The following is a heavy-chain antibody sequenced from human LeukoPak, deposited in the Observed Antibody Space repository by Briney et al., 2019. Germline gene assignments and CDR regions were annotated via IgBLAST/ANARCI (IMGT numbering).Heavy chain of an antibody. D-gene: IGHD2-15*01. V-gene: IGHV3-64*01. CDR2: ISSNGGST. CDR1: GFTFSTYA. Sequence: GGSLRLSCAASGFTFSTYAMLWVRQAPGKGVEYVSVISSNGGSTYYANSVEGRFTISRDNSKNTLYLQMGSLRAEDMAVYYCARVMPPYCSGGSCHSDYWGQGTVVTVSS. CDR3: ARVMPPYCSGGSCHSDY. J-gene: IGHJ4*02.